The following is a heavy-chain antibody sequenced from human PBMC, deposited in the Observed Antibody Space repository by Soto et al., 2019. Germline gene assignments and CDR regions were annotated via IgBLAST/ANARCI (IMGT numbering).Heavy chain of an antibody. J-gene: IGHJ4*01. D-gene: IGHD6-19*01. CDR3: ARDPSPYTSGWYGIDF. CDR1: GVMFGAHA. CDR2: MSYDGTNT. V-gene: IGHV3-30-3*01. Sequence: GGSLRLSYTGPGVMFGAHAVLWVRQAPGKGLEWVAAMSYDGTNTYYADSLKGRFTISRDNSKNTLFLQMSSLTADDSAVYYCARDPSPYTSGWYGIDFWGLGTLVTVSS.